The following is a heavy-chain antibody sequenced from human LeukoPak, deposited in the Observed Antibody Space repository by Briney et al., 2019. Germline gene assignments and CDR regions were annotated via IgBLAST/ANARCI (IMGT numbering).Heavy chain of an antibody. J-gene: IGHJ4*02. Sequence: GESLQISCQGSGYSFTGFWIGWARQMPGKGLEWMGIVYPSDSDARYSPSFQGQVTISADKSINTAYLQWSSLKASDTAMYYCTRVGGRIAARSLREAFDSWGQGTLVTVSS. CDR1: GYSFTGFW. CDR3: TRVGGRIAARSLREAFDS. CDR2: VYPSDSDA. D-gene: IGHD6-6*01. V-gene: IGHV5-51*01.